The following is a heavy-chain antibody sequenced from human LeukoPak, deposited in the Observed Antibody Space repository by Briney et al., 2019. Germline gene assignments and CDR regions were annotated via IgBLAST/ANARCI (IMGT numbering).Heavy chain of an antibody. Sequence: ASVKVSCKASGGTFSSYAISWVRQAPGQGLEWMGRIIPILGIANYAQKFQGRVTITADKSTSTAYMELSSLRSEDTAVYYCARAPPGWGGASTFDYWGQGTLVTVSS. J-gene: IGHJ4*02. CDR3: ARAPPGWGGASTFDY. CDR1: GGTFSSYA. CDR2: IIPILGIA. V-gene: IGHV1-69*04. D-gene: IGHD6-19*01.